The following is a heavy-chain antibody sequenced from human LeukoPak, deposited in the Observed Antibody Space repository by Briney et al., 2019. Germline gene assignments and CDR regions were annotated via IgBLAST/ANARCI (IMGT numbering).Heavy chain of an antibody. D-gene: IGHD3-10*01. V-gene: IGHV4-59*08. CDR3: ARYGSGAYGFDM. CDR1: GASISSYY. Sequence: PSETLSLTCTVSGASISSYYWSWIRQPPGKGLEWIGYIYYTGSTNCNPSLRSRVTISVDTSMNQFSLRLNSVTAADAAVYYCARYGSGAYGFDMWGQGTMVTVSS. J-gene: IGHJ3*02. CDR2: IYYTGST.